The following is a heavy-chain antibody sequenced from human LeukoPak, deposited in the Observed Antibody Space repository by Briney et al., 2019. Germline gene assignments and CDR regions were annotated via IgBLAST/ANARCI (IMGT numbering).Heavy chain of an antibody. CDR1: GGSISSSGYY. J-gene: IGHJ4*02. Sequence: SETLSLTCTVSGGSISSSGYYWGWIRQPPGKGLEWIGSIYSSESTYYNPSLKSRVTISINTSKNQFSLKLNSVTAADTAVYYCAKDRSIGTYYTFDHWGQGTLVTVSS. V-gene: IGHV4-39*07. CDR2: IYSSEST. D-gene: IGHD1-26*01. CDR3: AKDRSIGTYYTFDH.